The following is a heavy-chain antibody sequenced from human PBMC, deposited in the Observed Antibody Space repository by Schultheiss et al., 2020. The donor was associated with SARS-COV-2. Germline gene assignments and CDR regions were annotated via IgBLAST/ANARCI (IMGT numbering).Heavy chain of an antibody. CDR3: ARDLAQGI. J-gene: IGHJ3*02. CDR1: GFTVSSNY. V-gene: IGHV3-11*06. Sequence: GGSLRLSCAASGFTVSSNYMSWIRQAPGKGLEWVSSISSSSSYIYYADSVKGRFTISRDNAKNSLYLQMNSLRDEDTAVYYCARDLAQGIWGQGTMVTVSS. CDR2: ISSSSSYI.